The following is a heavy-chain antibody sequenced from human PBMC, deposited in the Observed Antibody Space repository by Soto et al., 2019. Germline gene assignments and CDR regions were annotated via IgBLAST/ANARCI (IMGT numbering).Heavy chain of an antibody. J-gene: IGHJ3*02. CDR2: IWFDASNK. D-gene: IGHD2-15*01. CDR3: AILKSGGNSRGAFHI. Sequence: QVQLVESGGGVVQPGRSLRLSCAASGSTFSSFDMHWVRQAPGKGLEWVALIWFDASNKYYADSVKGRFTISRDNSKNTLYLPRNSLRAEDTAIYYCAILKSGGNSRGAFHIWGQGTMVTVSS. V-gene: IGHV3-33*01. CDR1: GSTFSSFD.